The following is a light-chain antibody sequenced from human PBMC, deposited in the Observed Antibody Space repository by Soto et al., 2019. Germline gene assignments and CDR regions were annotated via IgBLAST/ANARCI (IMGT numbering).Light chain of an antibody. Sequence: EIVMTQSPATLSVSPGERATLSCRASQSVSSNFAWYQQKPGQAPRLLIYGASTRATGIPARFSGTGSGTEFSLTISSLQSEDFAVYYCKQYNYWRPWTLGQGTKVDIK. V-gene: IGKV3-15*01. CDR2: GAS. CDR3: KQYNYWRPWT. CDR1: QSVSSN. J-gene: IGKJ1*01.